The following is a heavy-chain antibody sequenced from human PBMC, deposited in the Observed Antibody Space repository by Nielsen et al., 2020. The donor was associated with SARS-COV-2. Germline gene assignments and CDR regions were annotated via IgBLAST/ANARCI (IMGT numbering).Heavy chain of an antibody. Sequence: SATLSLTCTVSGASVSRGEYYWNRVRQPPGKGLEWIGFIYYSGSTKYNPSLKSRLTISLDTSRNQCSLRLNSVTAADTAMYYCAARRYYGSGRALGYWGQGTLVTVSS. J-gene: IGHJ4*02. CDR2: IYYSGST. V-gene: IGHV4-30-4*01. CDR1: GASVSRGEYY. D-gene: IGHD3-10*01. CDR3: AARRYYGSGRALGY.